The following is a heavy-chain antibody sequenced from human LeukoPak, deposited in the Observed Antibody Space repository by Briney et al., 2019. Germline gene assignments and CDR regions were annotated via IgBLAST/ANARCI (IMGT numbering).Heavy chain of an antibody. CDR3: ARLTYEGYYDSSGYLDY. J-gene: IGHJ4*02. CDR2: IYPGDSEA. CDR1: GYSFTSYW. V-gene: IGHV5-51*01. D-gene: IGHD3-22*01. Sequence: GESLKISCKGSGYSFTSYWIGWVRQMPGKGLEWMGIIYPGDSEARYSPSFQGQVTISADKSISTAYLQWSSLKASDTAMYYCARLTYEGYYDSSGYLDYWGQGTLVTVSS.